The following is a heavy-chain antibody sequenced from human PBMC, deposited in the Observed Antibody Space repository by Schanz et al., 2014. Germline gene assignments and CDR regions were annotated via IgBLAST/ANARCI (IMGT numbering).Heavy chain of an antibody. CDR3: AKGRCGELSAFDI. D-gene: IGHD3-10*01. CDR1: GFSVGNKY. Sequence: EVQLVESGGGLVQPGGSLRLSCAASGFSVGNKYMNWVRQAPGKGLEWVSAMNESHSTIYYADSVRGRFTISRDNSKNTLYLQMNSLRAEDTAVYYCAKGRCGELSAFDIWGQGILVTVSS. V-gene: IGHV3-23*04. J-gene: IGHJ3*02. CDR2: MNESHSTI.